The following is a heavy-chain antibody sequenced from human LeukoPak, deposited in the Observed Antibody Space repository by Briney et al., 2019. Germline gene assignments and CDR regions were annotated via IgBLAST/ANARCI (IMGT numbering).Heavy chain of an antibody. V-gene: IGHV3-23*01. Sequence: GGSLRLSCAASGFTFGSYVMSWVRQAPGKGLEWVSDISLSGGSTYYADSVKGRFTISRDNSKNTLYLQMNSLRAEDTAVYYCALRTIFDYWGQGTLVTVSS. D-gene: IGHD1-14*01. CDR3: ALRTIFDY. J-gene: IGHJ4*02. CDR1: GFTFGSYV. CDR2: ISLSGGST.